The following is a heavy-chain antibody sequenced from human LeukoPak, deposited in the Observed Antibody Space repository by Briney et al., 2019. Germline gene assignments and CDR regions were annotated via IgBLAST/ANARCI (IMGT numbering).Heavy chain of an antibody. CDR3: ARGLIYYDSRGHYLAERPYFDY. J-gene: IGHJ4*02. Sequence: SGGSLRLSCAASGFTVSTNYMTWVRQAPGKGLEWVSVIYKAGDPYNADSVKGRFGISRDNRKNMLYLQMNSLRAEDTAVYYCARGLIYYDSRGHYLAERPYFDYWGQGTLVTVSS. CDR2: IYKAGDP. V-gene: IGHV3-53*01. CDR1: GFTVSTNY. D-gene: IGHD3-22*01.